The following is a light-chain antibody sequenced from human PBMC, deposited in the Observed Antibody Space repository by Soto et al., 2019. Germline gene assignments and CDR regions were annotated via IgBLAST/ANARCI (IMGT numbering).Light chain of an antibody. CDR1: RSVGSS. Sequence: EIVLTQSPATLSLSPGDRATLSCRASRSVGSSLAWYQQKPGKSPRVLIYGVSTRATGVPGRFRGSGSGTDFTLTISSLQSEDFAVYYCQQYHSWWTFGQGTKVDIK. V-gene: IGKV3-15*01. CDR2: GVS. J-gene: IGKJ1*01. CDR3: QQYHSWWT.